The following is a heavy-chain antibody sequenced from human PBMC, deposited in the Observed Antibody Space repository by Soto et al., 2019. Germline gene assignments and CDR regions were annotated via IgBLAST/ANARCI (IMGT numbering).Heavy chain of an antibody. D-gene: IGHD5-12*01. V-gene: IGHV3-23*01. J-gene: IGHJ6*03. CDR3: AKSSRGYSGYETVYYYYYYMDV. CDR1: GFTFSSYA. CDR2: ISGSGGST. Sequence: GGSLRLSCAASGFTFSSYAMSWVRQAPGKGLEWVSAISGSGGSTYYADSVKGRFTISRDNSKNTLYLQMNSLRAEDTAVYYCAKSSRGYSGYETVYYYYYYMDVWGKGTTVTSP.